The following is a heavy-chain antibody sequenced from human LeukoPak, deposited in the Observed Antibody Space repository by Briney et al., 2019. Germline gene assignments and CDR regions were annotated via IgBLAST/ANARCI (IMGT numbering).Heavy chain of an antibody. CDR1: GVSISGYF. V-gene: IGHV4-59*08. D-gene: IGHD1-26*01. J-gene: IGHJ4*02. CDR3: ARGGSYTPY. CDR2: IDNRGST. Sequence: SETLSLTCTVSGVSISGYFWSWIRQPPGKGLEWIGYIDNRGSTNYNPSLKSRVTISVDTSKNQFSLKLNSVTAADTAVYYCARGGSYTPYWGQGTLVTVSS.